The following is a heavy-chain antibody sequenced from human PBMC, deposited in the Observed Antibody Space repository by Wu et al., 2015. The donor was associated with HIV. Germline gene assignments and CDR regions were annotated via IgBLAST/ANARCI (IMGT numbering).Heavy chain of an antibody. V-gene: IGHV1-18*01. J-gene: IGHJ6*03. Sequence: QVQLVQSGAEVKKPGASVKVSCKASGYTFTSYGISWVRQAPGQGLEWMGWISAYNGNTNYAQKVQGRVTMTTDTSTSTAYMELKSLRSDDTAVYYXARSESGQLALSHMDVWAKGPRSPSP. CDR1: GYTFTSYG. CDR3: ARSESGQLALSHMDV. D-gene: IGHD2-2*01. CDR2: ISAYNGNT.